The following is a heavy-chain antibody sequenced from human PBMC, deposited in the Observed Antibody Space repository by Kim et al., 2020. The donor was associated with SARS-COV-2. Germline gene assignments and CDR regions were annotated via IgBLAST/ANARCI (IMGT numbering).Heavy chain of an antibody. D-gene: IGHD3-22*01. CDR3: ARGDYDSSGYSAYFDY. J-gene: IGHJ4*02. V-gene: IGHV3-30*01. Sequence: GKGRFPISRDNSKNTLYLQRNSLRAEDTAVYYCARGDYDSSGYSAYFDYWGQGTLVTVSS.